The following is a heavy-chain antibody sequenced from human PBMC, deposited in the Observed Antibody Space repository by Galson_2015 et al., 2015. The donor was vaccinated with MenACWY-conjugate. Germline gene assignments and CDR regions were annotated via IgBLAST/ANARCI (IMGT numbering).Heavy chain of an antibody. D-gene: IGHD5-12*01. CDR3: ATTRAPYGGYAGEYYFDH. J-gene: IGHJ4*02. Sequence: SLRLSCAASGFILSSTSYMSWVRQAPGKGPEWMSIIYSGGGTYYAEAVEGRFPISRDNANNMVYLQMDNVRAEDTALYYCATTRAPYGGYAGEYYFDHWGQGALVTVSS. CDR1: GFILSSTS. V-gene: IGHV3-66*01. CDR2: IYSGGGT.